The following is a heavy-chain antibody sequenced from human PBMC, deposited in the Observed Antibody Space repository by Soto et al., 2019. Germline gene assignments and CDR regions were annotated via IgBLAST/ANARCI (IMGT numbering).Heavy chain of an antibody. Sequence: QVQLVESGGGVVQPGRSLRLSCAASGFSFSIYAMHWVRQAPGKGLEWVAVISYHGSTEYYGDSVKGRFTISRDNSKNTLYLQMYSLRPEDTAIYYCARGYSYGPNWERDALDIWGQVAMVTVSS. CDR3: ARGYSYGPNWERDALDI. CDR2: ISYHGSTE. CDR1: GFSFSIYA. D-gene: IGHD5-18*01. V-gene: IGHV3-30-3*01. J-gene: IGHJ3*02.